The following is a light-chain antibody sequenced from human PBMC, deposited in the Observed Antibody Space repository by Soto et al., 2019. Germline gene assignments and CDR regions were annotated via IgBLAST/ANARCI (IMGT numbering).Light chain of an antibody. Sequence: EIEMTQSPAPLSVSPGVGDTLSCRASQSVSSYLAWYQQKPGQAPRLLIYGASTRAAGIPARFGGSVSETECTLTISSLQSEDFEAYYCQQYHDWPAITVGQGTRLEIK. CDR3: QQYHDWPAIT. J-gene: IGKJ5*01. CDR1: QSVSSY. CDR2: GAS. V-gene: IGKV3-15*01.